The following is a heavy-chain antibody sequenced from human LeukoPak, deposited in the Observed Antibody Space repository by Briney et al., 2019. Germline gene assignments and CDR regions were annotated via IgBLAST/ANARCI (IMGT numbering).Heavy chain of an antibody. CDR2: IKQDGSEK. CDR1: GFTFWDTW. D-gene: IGHD3/OR15-3a*01. Sequence: GGSLRLSCAASGFTFWDTWMNWVRQVPGQGLEWVANIKQDGSEKFYVASVKGRFTISRDNGKSSLYLQMNSLRAEDTALYYCATSYDMGWLIGYWGQGTLVTVSS. CDR3: ATSYDMGWLIGY. V-gene: IGHV3-7*03. J-gene: IGHJ4*02.